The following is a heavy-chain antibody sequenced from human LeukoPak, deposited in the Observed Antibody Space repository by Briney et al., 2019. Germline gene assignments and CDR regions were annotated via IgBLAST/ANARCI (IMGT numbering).Heavy chain of an antibody. Sequence: ASVKVSCKASGYTFTSYDINWVRQATGQGLEWMGWMNPNSGNTGYAQKFQGRVTMTRNTSISTAYMELSSLRSEDTAVYYCATNSITMVRGVSPNWFDPWGQGTLVTVSS. J-gene: IGHJ5*02. CDR2: MNPNSGNT. D-gene: IGHD3-10*01. CDR1: GYTFTSYD. V-gene: IGHV1-8*01. CDR3: ATNSITMVRGVSPNWFDP.